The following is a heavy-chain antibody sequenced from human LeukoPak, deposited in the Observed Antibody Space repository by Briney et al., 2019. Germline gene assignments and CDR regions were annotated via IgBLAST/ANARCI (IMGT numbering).Heavy chain of an antibody. CDR3: ASLGGTTVTWY. Sequence: SETLSLTCTVSGYSISSGYYWGWIRQPPGKGLEWIGSIYHSGSTYYNPSLKSRVTISVDTSKNQFSLKLSSVTAADTAVYYCASLGGTTVTWYWGQGTLVTVSS. V-gene: IGHV4-38-2*02. J-gene: IGHJ4*02. D-gene: IGHD4-17*01. CDR2: IYHSGST. CDR1: GYSISSGYY.